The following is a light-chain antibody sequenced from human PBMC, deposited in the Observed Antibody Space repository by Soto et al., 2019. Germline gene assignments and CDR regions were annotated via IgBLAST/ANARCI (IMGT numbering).Light chain of an antibody. CDR1: SSDVGAYIY. Sequence: QSALTQPASVSGSPGQSITISCAGTSSDVGAYIYVSWYQQHPGKAPKLVIYEVGDRPSGVSNRFSGSKSGNTASLTISGLQAEDEADYYCSSYTSSTTQVFGGGTKLTVL. CDR2: EVG. V-gene: IGLV2-14*01. CDR3: SSYTSSTTQV. J-gene: IGLJ3*02.